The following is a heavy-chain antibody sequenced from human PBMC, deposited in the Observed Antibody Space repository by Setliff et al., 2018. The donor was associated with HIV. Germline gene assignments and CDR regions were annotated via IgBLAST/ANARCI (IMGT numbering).Heavy chain of an antibody. D-gene: IGHD2-21*02. J-gene: IGHJ4*02. CDR3: ATTECRGADCPQMYDY. Sequence: SETLSLTCTVSGGSISSSNYYWGWIRQPPGKGLEWIGELNYVGVTNHNPSLKSRVTISVEASKRQWSLKLNSVTAADTAVYFCATTECRGADCPQMYDYWGQGILVTVSS. V-gene: IGHV4-39*07. CDR2: LNYVGVT. CDR1: GGSISSSNYY.